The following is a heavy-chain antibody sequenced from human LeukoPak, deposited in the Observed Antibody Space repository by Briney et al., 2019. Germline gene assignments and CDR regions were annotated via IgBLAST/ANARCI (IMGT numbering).Heavy chain of an antibody. CDR1: RYTFTTYD. CDR3: ARVWCSSTNCLNGWFDP. D-gene: IGHD2-2*01. CDR2: MNPNSGNT. V-gene: IGHV1-8*02. Sequence: GASVEVSCKASRYTFTTYDINWVRQAAGQGLEWMGWMNPNSGNTGYAQKFQGRVTMTRNTSISTAYMELSSLRSEDTAVYYCARVWCSSTNCLNGWFDPWGQGTLVTVSS. J-gene: IGHJ5*02.